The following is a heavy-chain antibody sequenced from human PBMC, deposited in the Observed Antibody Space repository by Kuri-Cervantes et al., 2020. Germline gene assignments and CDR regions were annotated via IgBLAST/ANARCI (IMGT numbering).Heavy chain of an antibody. CDR1: GCTFTSYD. CDR2: MNPNSGNT. CDR3: ARRRPSSSWYSGRGVGGWFDP. J-gene: IGHJ5*02. V-gene: IGHV1-8*01. D-gene: IGHD6-13*01. Sequence: ASVKVSCKASGCTFTSYDINWVRQATGQGLEWMGWMNPNSGNTGYAQKFQGRVTMTRNTSISTAYMELSSLRSEDTAVYYCARRRPSSSWYSGRGVGGWFDPWGQGTLVTVSS.